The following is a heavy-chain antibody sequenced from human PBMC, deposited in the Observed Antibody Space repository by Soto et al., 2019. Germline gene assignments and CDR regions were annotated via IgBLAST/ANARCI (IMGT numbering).Heavy chain of an antibody. CDR3: ARDAYYAY. Sequence: EVQLVESRGGLVQPGGSLRLSCEASGFTVSSNYMNWVRQAPGRGLEWVSVIYNDGSTYYADSVKGRFTISRDNSKNTLYLQMNSLRAEDTAVYYCARDAYYAYWGQGTLVTVSS. CDR1: GFTVSSNY. CDR2: IYNDGST. J-gene: IGHJ4*02. D-gene: IGHD3-22*01. V-gene: IGHV3-66*01.